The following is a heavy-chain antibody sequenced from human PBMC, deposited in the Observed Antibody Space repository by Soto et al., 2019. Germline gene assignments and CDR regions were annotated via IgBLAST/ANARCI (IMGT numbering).Heavy chain of an antibody. CDR2: FSDSGST. CDR1: GGSFSGNY. CDR3: ARGNFYYGLDV. V-gene: IGHV4-34*01. Sequence: EQLQQWGAGLLKPSETLSLICAVYGGSFSGNYWSWIRQPPGKGLEWIGEFSDSGSTNYNPSLKSRVTISEDMSKSQFSLKLSSVTAADTAVYYCARGNFYYGLDVWGQGTTVTVSS. J-gene: IGHJ6*02.